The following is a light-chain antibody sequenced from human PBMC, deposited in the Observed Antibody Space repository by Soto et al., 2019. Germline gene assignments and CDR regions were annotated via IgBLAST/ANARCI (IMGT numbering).Light chain of an antibody. CDR2: EVS. V-gene: IGLV2-8*01. J-gene: IGLJ1*01. CDR1: SADVGVYNY. Sequence: QSVLTQPPSASGSPGQSVTISCTGTSADVGVYNYVSWYQQHPGKAPKLMIYEVSKRPSGVPDRFSGSKSGNTASLTVSGLQAEDEADYYCSSYAGSNNFEVFGTGTKVTVL. CDR3: SSYAGSNNFEV.